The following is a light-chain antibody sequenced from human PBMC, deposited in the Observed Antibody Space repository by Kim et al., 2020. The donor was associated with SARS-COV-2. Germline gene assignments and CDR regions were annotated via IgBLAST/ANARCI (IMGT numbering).Light chain of an antibody. CDR1: NIGSKS. CDR3: QVWESSSDHRL. V-gene: IGLV3-21*01. J-gene: IGLJ3*02. CDR2: YDS. Sequence: SYELTQPPSVSVAPGKTARITCGGNNIGSKSVHWYQQKPGQAPVLVIYYDSDRPSGIPERFSGSNSGNTATLTISRVEAGDEDAYYCQVWESSSDHRLFG.